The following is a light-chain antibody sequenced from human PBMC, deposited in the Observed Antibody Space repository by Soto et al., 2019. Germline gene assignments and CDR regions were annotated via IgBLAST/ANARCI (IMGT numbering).Light chain of an antibody. V-gene: IGLV2-11*01. J-gene: IGLJ2*01. CDR2: DVS. Sequence: QSALTQPRSVSGSPGQSVTISCTGTSSDVGGYNYVSWYQQHPGKAPKLMIYDVSKRPSGVPDRFSGSKSGNTASLTISGLQAEDEADYYCCSYAGSDTLFGGGTQLTVL. CDR3: CSYAGSDTL. CDR1: SSDVGGYNY.